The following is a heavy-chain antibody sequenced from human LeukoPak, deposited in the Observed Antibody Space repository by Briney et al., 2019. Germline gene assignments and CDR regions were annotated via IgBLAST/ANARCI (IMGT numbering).Heavy chain of an antibody. D-gene: IGHD3-9*01. CDR2: LSKSGNT. CDR3: ARARYVNSFYAFDS. V-gene: IGHV4-59*01. J-gene: IGHJ3*02. Sequence: SGTLSLTCTVSGGSISSYYWSWIRLPPGKGLEWIGYLSKSGNTNYSPSLKSRVTIFGDTSKNQFFLKLSSVTAADTAMYYCARARYVNSFYAFDSWGQGTLVTVSS. CDR1: GGSISSYY.